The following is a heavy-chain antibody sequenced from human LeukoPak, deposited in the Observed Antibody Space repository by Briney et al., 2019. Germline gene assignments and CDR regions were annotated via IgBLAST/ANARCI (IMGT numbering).Heavy chain of an antibody. V-gene: IGHV3-30-3*01. CDR2: ISYDGSNK. Sequence: PGRSLRLSCAASGFTFSSYAMHWVRQAPGKGLEWVAVISYDGSNKYYADSVKGRFTISRDNSKNTLYLQMNSLRAEDTAVYYCARSYDYVWGSSFLYWDQGTLVTVSS. CDR3: ARSYDYVWGSSFLY. D-gene: IGHD3-16*01. J-gene: IGHJ4*02. CDR1: GFTFSSYA.